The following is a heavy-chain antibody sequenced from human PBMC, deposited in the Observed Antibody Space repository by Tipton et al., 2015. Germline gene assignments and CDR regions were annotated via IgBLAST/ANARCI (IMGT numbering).Heavy chain of an antibody. D-gene: IGHD5-12*01. J-gene: IGHJ4*02. Sequence: SLRLFCAASGFTFDDYAMHWVRQAPGKGLEWVSGISWNSGSIGYADSVKGRFTISRDNAKNSLYLQMNSLRAEDTAVYYCARDSGYADSRGYWGQGTRVTVSS. V-gene: IGHV3-9*01. CDR1: GFTFDDYA. CDR2: ISWNSGSI. CDR3: ARDSGYADSRGY.